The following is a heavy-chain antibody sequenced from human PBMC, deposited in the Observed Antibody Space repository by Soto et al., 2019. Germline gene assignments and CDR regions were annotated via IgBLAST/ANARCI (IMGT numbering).Heavy chain of an antibody. Sequence: PSETLSLTCTVSGGSISNNNYYWGWIRQPPGKGLEWIGSIYYSGSTYYNSSLKSRVTISVDTSKSQFSLKLSSVTAADTAVYYCARHRNDYGDSYYFDYWGQGTLVTVSS. CDR1: GGSISNNNYY. V-gene: IGHV4-39*01. D-gene: IGHD4-17*01. CDR2: IYYSGST. CDR3: ARHRNDYGDSYYFDY. J-gene: IGHJ4*02.